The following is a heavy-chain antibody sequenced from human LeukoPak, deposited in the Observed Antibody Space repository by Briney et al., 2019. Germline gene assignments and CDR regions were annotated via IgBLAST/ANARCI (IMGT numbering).Heavy chain of an antibody. J-gene: IGHJ4*02. V-gene: IGHV3-21*01. D-gene: IGHD5-18*01. Sequence: PGGSLRLSCAASGFTFSSYSMNWVRQAPGKGLEWVSSISSSSSYIYYADSGKGRFTISRDNAKNSLYLQMNSLRAEDTAVYYCARSPATIPAMVRPTPTSTIDYWGQGTLVTVSS. CDR1: GFTFSSYS. CDR3: ARSPATIPAMVRPTPTSTIDY. CDR2: ISSSSSYI.